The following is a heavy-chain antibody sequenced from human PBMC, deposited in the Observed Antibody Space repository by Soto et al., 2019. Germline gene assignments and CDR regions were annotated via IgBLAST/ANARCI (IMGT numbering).Heavy chain of an antibody. J-gene: IGHJ3*02. D-gene: IGHD3-22*01. CDR3: ARPYYYDSSGYLTDDI. V-gene: IGHV1-69*13. CDR2: IIPIFGTA. CDR1: VGTTSSYA. Sequence: SVKVSCNASVGTTSSYAISCVRHAPGQGLEWMGGIIPIFGTANYAQKFQGRVTITADESTSTAYMELSSLRSEYTAVYYCARPYYYDSSGYLTDDIRGQGTVVTVS.